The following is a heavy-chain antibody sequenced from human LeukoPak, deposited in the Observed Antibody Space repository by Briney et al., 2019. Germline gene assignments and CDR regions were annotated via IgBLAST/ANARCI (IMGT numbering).Heavy chain of an antibody. D-gene: IGHD3-22*01. Sequence: GGSLRLSCAASGFTFSSYGMHWLRPAPGKGLEGVALICYDGSNKYYADSVKGLFTISRDNSKNTLYLQINSLRAEDTAVYYCAKDLFHYDSSGYLSDYWGQGTLVTVSS. CDR2: ICYDGSNK. CDR1: GFTFSSYG. J-gene: IGHJ4*02. V-gene: IGHV3-33*06. CDR3: AKDLFHYDSSGYLSDY.